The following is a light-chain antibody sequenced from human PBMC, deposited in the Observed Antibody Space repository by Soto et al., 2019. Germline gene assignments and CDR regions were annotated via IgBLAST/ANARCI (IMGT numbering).Light chain of an antibody. V-gene: IGKV3-11*01. CDR1: QSVSSY. CDR2: GTS. Sequence: EVVLNQSLATLSLSPGERATLSCRASQSVSSYLAWYQQRPGQAPRLLIYGTSSRATGIPDRFSGSGSGTDFTLTISSLEPEDFAVYYCQQRSNWPWTFGQGSEVDI. J-gene: IGKJ1*01. CDR3: QQRSNWPWT.